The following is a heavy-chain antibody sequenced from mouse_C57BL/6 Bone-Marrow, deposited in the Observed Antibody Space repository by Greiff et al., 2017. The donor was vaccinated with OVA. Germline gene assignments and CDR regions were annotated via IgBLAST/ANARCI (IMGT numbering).Heavy chain of an antibody. Sequence: QVQLQQPGAELVKPGVSVKLSCKASGYTFTSYWMHWVKQRPGQGLEWIGMIHPNSGSTNYNEKFKSKATLTVDKSSSTAYMQLSSLTSEDSAVYYCAIEGITTVVAYYFDYWGQGTTLTVSS. CDR3: AIEGITTVVAYYFDY. J-gene: IGHJ2*01. CDR1: GYTFTSYW. D-gene: IGHD1-1*01. V-gene: IGHV1-64*01. CDR2: IHPNSGST.